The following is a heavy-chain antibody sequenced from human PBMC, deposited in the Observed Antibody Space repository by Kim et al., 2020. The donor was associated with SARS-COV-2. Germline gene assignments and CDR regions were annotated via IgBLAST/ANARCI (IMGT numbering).Heavy chain of an antibody. V-gene: IGHV4-34*01. D-gene: IGHD3-3*01. CDR1: VGSFSGYH. CDR2: INHSGAA. J-gene: IGHJ6*02. CDR3: ARGRAGVVPSPILGLGPYYEYYALDV. Sequence: SQTLSLTCAVFVGSFSGYHWTWIRQSPGKGLEWIGDINHSGAANYNPSLRSRVAISVDTSKNQFSLKVKTVTSADTAVYFCARGRAGVVPSPILGLGPYYEYYALDVWCQGTTVSVSS.